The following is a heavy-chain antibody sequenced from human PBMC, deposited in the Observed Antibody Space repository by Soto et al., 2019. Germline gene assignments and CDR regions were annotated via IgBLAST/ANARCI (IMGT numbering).Heavy chain of an antibody. V-gene: IGHV3-74*01. J-gene: IGHJ6*02. D-gene: IGHD5-18*01. CDR1: GFTFSSYW. CDR2: INSDGSST. Sequence: GGSLRLSCAASGFTFSSYWMHWVRQAPGKGLVWVSRINSDGSSTSYADSVKGRFTISRDNAKNTLYLQMNSLRAEDTAVYYCARVGRSSYGRLVNYYYYGMDVWGQGTTVTVSS. CDR3: ARVGRSSYGRLVNYYYYGMDV.